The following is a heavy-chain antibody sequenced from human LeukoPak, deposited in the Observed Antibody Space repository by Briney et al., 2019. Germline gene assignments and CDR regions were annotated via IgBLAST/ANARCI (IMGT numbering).Heavy chain of an antibody. CDR2: IYHSGST. CDR3: AKSGGYGLIDY. D-gene: IGHD1-26*01. CDR1: GYSISSGYY. J-gene: IGHJ4*02. V-gene: IGHV4-38-2*02. Sequence: SETLSLTCTVSGYSISSGYYWGWIRQPPGKGLEWIGSIYHSGSTYYNPSLKSRVTISIDTSKNQFSLRLNSVTAADTAMYYCAKSGGYGLIDYWGQGTRVTVSS.